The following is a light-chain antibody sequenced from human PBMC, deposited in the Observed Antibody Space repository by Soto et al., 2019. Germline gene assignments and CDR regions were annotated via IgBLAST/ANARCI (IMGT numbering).Light chain of an antibody. V-gene: IGLV1-40*01. CDR2: DNN. J-gene: IGLJ2*01. Sequence: QPVLTQPPSVSGAPGQRVTISCTGSSSNIGAGYDVHWYQQLPGTAPKLLIYDNNNRPSGVPDRFSGSKSGTSASLAITGLQAEDEADYYCQSYASSLSGVVFGGGTKVTVL. CDR1: SSNIGAGYD. CDR3: QSYASSLSGVV.